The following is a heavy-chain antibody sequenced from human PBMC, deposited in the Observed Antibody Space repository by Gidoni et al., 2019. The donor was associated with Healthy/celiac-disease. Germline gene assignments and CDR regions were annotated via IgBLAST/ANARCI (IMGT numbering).Heavy chain of an antibody. CDR2: IYYSGST. J-gene: IGHJ4*02. D-gene: IGHD5-12*01. V-gene: IGHV4-39*07. Sequence: GWIRQPPGKGLEWIGSIYYSGSTSYNPSLKSRVTISVDTSKNQFSLKLSSVTAADTAVYYCARASTCGYARTQYFDYWGQGTLVTVSS. CDR3: ARASTCGYARTQYFDY.